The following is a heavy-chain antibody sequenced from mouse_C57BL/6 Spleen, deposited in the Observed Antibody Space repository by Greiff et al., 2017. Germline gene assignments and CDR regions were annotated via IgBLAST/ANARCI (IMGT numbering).Heavy chain of an antibody. D-gene: IGHD2-4*01. CDR1: GYSFTGYY. CDR3: ARARYDYDGFCYAMDY. CDR2: INPSTGGT. Sequence: EVQLQQSGPELVKPGASVKISCKASGYSFTGYYMNWVKQSPEKSLEWIGEINPSTGGTTYNQKFKAKATLTVDKSSSTAYMQLKSLTSEDSAVYYCARARYDYDGFCYAMDYWGQGTSVTVSS. J-gene: IGHJ4*01. V-gene: IGHV1-42*01.